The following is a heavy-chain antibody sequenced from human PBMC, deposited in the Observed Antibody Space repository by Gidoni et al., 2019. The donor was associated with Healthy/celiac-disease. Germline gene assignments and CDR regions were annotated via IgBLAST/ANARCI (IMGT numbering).Heavy chain of an antibody. Sequence: QVQLVESGGGVVQPGRSLRLSCAASGFTFSTYRLHWVRQAPGKGLEWVAVISNDGSNKYYADSVKGRFTISRDNSKNTLYLQMNSLRAEDTAVYYCAKRSRPVVPAYYYYGMDVWGQGTTVTVSS. D-gene: IGHD2-2*01. V-gene: IGHV3-30*18. J-gene: IGHJ6*02. CDR1: GFTFSTYR. CDR2: ISNDGSNK. CDR3: AKRSRPVVPAYYYYGMDV.